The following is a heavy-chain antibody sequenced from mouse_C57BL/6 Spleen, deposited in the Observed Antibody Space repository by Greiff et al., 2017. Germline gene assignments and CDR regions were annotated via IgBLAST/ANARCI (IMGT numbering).Heavy chain of an antibody. CDR1: GFTFTDYY. Sequence: EVKLMESGGGLVQPGGSLSLSCAASGFTFTDYYMSWVRQPPGKALEWLGFIRNKANGYTTESSASVKGRFTISRDNSQSILYLQMNALRAEDSATYYCAGTYYYGSSCDWFADWGKGTLVTVSA. CDR3: AGTYYYGSSCDWFAD. J-gene: IGHJ3*01. V-gene: IGHV7-3*01. CDR2: IRNKANGYTT. D-gene: IGHD1-1*01.